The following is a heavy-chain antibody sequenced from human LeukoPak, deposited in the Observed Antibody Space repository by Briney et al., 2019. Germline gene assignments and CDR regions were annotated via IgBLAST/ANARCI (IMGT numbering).Heavy chain of an antibody. CDR3: ARDPGYSRPSSYGYFDH. CDR2: ITSSSDSI. V-gene: IGHV3-48*02. CDR1: GFTFSAYS. J-gene: IGHJ4*02. Sequence: GGTLRLSCATSGFTFSAYSMIWVRQTPGKGLECLSYITSSSDSIHYADSVRGRFTVSRDNAKNSLYLQMNSLRDEDTAVYYCARDPGYSRPSSYGYFDHWGQGTLATVSS. D-gene: IGHD1-26*01.